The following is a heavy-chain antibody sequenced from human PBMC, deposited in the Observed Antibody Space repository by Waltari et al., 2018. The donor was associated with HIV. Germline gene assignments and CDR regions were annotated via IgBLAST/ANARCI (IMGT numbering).Heavy chain of an antibody. V-gene: IGHV4-39*01. Sequence: QLQLQESGPGLVKPSETLSLTCTVSGGSISSRSYYWGWIRQPPGTGLEWIGSIYYSGSTYYNPSLKSRVTISVDTSKNQFSLKLSSVTAADTAVYYCARLLGYCTNGVCQYGMDVWGQGTTVTVSS. CDR1: GGSISSRSYY. D-gene: IGHD2-8*01. J-gene: IGHJ6*02. CDR3: ARLLGYCTNGVCQYGMDV. CDR2: IYYSGST.